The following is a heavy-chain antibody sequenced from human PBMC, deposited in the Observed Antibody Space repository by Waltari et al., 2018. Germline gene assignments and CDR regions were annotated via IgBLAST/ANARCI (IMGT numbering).Heavy chain of an antibody. Sequence: QVQLVQSGAEVKKPGSSVKVSCKASGGTFSSYTISWVRQAPGKGLEWMGGFDPEDGETIYAQKFQGRVTMTEDTSTDTAYMELSSLRSEDTAVYYCAIMSSSWYLFDYWGQGTLVTVSS. D-gene: IGHD6-13*01. CDR2: FDPEDGET. V-gene: IGHV1-24*01. CDR3: AIMSSSWYLFDY. J-gene: IGHJ4*02. CDR1: GGTFSSYT.